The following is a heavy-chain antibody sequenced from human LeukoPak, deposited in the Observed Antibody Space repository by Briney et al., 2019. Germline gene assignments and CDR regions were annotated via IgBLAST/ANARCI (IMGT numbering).Heavy chain of an antibody. CDR1: GFTFKDYG. CDR2: INWNGGGT. D-gene: IGHD1-26*01. Sequence: GGSLRLSCAATGFTFKDYGMHWVRQPPGKGLEWVSSINWNGGGTDYADSVKGRFTIPRDNAKNSLYLQLSSLRPEDTALYYCAKHMRATNTYSFFGLDVWGQGTTVTVSS. J-gene: IGHJ6*02. CDR3: AKHMRATNTYSFFGLDV. V-gene: IGHV3-9*01.